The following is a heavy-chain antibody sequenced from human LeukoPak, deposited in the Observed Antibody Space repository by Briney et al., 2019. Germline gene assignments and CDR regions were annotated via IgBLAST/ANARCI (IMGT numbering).Heavy chain of an antibody. D-gene: IGHD1-26*01. V-gene: IGHV1-2*02. Sequence: ASVKDSRKTSVYTFSDYSLQWVRQATGQGLDWMGWINPSRGGTKYVQKLQGRVTMTRDTSLSTRYMALSRLRSDDTAVYYSARPIRGSYVEDPFDMWGQGTMVTVSA. CDR2: INPSRGGT. J-gene: IGHJ3*02. CDR1: VYTFSDYS. CDR3: ARPIRGSYVEDPFDM.